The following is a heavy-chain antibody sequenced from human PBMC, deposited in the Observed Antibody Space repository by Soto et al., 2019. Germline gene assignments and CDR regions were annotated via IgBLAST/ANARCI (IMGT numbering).Heavy chain of an antibody. D-gene: IGHD3-3*01. CDR3: TTDTPVTTIFGVVIRYRKTTEIDY. Sequence: PGGSLRLSCAASGFTFSNAWMNWVRQAPGKGLEWVGCIKSKTDGGTTDYAAPVKGRFTISRDDSKNTLYLQMNSLKTEDTAVYYCTTDTPVTTIFGVVIRYRKTTEIDYWGQGTLVTVSS. V-gene: IGHV3-15*07. CDR2: IKSKTDGGTT. CDR1: GFTFSNAW. J-gene: IGHJ4*02.